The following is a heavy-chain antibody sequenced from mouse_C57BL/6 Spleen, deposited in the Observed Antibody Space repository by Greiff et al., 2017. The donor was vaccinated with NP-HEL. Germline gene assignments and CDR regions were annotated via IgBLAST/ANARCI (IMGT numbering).Heavy chain of an antibody. V-gene: IGHV1-64*01. Sequence: QVQLQQPGAELVKPGASVKLSCKASGYTFTSYWMHWVKQRPGQGLEWIGMIHPNSGSTNYNEKFKSKATLTVDKSSSTAYMQLSSLTSEDSAVYYGARLGGYDGFAYWGQGTLVTVSA. CDR1: GYTFTSYW. CDR3: ARLGGYDGFAY. J-gene: IGHJ3*01. CDR2: IHPNSGST. D-gene: IGHD2-2*01.